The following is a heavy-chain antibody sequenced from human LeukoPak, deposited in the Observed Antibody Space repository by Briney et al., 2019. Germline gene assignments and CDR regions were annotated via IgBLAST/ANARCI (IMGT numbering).Heavy chain of an antibody. CDR2: ISAYNGNT. J-gene: IGHJ4*02. CDR1: GYTFTSYG. V-gene: IGHV1-18*01. CDR3: ARIARHYSGGWSPFDY. D-gene: IGHD6-19*01. Sequence: ASVKVSCKASGYTFTSYGISWVRQAPGQGLEWMGWISAYNGNTNYAQKLQGRVTMTTDTSTSTAYMELRSLRSDDTAVYYCARIARHYSGGWSPFDYWGQGTLVTVSS.